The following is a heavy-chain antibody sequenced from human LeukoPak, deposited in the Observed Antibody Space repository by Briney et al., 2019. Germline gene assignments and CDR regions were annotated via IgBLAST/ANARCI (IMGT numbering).Heavy chain of an antibody. CDR2: ISDDGSYT. J-gene: IGHJ4*02. D-gene: IGHD2-21*01. V-gene: IGHV3-74*01. CDR1: GFSFSSHW. CDR3: ASFGISWRSSY. Sequence: GGSLRLSCAASGFSFSSHWVHWARQAPGKGLVWVSRISDDGSYTSNVDSVKGRFTISRDNVNNMLYLHMNSLRAEDTAVYYCASFGISWRSSYWGQGTLVTVSS.